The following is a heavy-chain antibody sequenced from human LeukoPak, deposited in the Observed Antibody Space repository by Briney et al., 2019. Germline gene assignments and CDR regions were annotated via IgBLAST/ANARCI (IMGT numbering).Heavy chain of an antibody. Sequence: GSLRLSCAASGFTFSSYWMSWVRQAPGKGPEWVANIREDGTEKKYAGSVEGRFTISRDNRKESVYLQMSSLRAEDTAVYYCARDGRGGHNDCWGQGTLVTVSS. CDR1: GFTFSSYW. D-gene: IGHD2-15*01. V-gene: IGHV3-7*01. CDR3: ARDGRGGHNDC. CDR2: IREDGTEK. J-gene: IGHJ4*02.